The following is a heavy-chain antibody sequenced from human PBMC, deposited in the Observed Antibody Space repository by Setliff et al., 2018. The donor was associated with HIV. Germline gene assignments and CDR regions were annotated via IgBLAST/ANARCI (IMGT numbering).Heavy chain of an antibody. D-gene: IGHD3-22*01. J-gene: IGHJ3*01. V-gene: IGHV3-23*01. Sequence: ETLSLTCDVSGFSISSRYYWGWVRQAPGKGLEWVSVISGSGDITYYADSVKGRFTISRDNSINTLYLHMNSLRAEDTAVYYCAKEFTMIGVPGTWGPGTRVTVSS. CDR1: GFSISSRYY. CDR2: ISGSGDIT. CDR3: AKEFTMIGVPGT.